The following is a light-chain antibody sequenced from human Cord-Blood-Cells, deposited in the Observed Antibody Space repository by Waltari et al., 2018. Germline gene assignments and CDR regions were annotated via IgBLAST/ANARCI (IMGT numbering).Light chain of an antibody. V-gene: IGLV2-14*01. Sequence: QSALTQPASVSGSPGQSITISCTGTSSEVSGYNYVPWYQQHPGKAPKPIIYEVSNRPSGVSNRFSGSKSGNTASLTISGLQAEDEADYYCSSYTSSSTLVFGGGTKLTVL. J-gene: IGLJ3*02. CDR2: EVS. CDR3: SSYTSSSTLV. CDR1: SSEVSGYNY.